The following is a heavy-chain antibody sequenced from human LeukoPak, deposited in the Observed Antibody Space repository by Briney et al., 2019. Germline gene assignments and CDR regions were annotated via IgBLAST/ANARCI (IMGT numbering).Heavy chain of an antibody. J-gene: IGHJ4*02. CDR2: ISYDGRNK. D-gene: IGHD2-2*01. Sequence: GGSLRLSCAASGFTFNNYGMHWVRQAPGKGLEWVAVISYDGRNKHYPDSVKGRFTISRDISTDTLWLQMDSLRTEDTAVYYCAKGPLRGTAAAVDYWGQGTLVTVSS. V-gene: IGHV3-30*18. CDR1: GFTFNNYG. CDR3: AKGPLRGTAAAVDY.